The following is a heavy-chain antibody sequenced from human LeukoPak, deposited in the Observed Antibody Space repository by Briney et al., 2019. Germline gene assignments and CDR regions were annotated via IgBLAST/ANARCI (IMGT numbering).Heavy chain of an antibody. J-gene: IGHJ4*02. V-gene: IGHV1-2*02. CDR1: GYTFTGYY. CDR3: TSLSDAIESFGTRNY. CDR2: INPNSGGT. Sequence: ASVKVSCKASGYTFTGYYMHWVRQAPGQGLEWMGWINPNSGGTNYAQKFQGRVTMTRDTSISTAYMELSRLRSDDTAVYYCTSLSDAIESFGTRNYWGQGTLDTVSS. D-gene: IGHD2-8*01.